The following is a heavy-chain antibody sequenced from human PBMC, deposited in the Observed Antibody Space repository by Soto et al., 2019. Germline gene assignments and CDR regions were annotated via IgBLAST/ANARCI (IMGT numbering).Heavy chain of an antibody. Sequence: GESLKISCQGSGYSFTSHWITWVRQTPGKGLEWMGRIDPSDSYTNYSPSFQGRVTISADRSISTAFLQWSSLEASDTAIYYCARRLSGPKEEYNAYYFYGLDFWGQGTTVTVSS. J-gene: IGHJ6*02. CDR2: IDPSDSYT. D-gene: IGHD1-1*01. V-gene: IGHV5-10-1*01. CDR3: ARRLSGPKEEYNAYYFYGLDF. CDR1: GYSFTSHW.